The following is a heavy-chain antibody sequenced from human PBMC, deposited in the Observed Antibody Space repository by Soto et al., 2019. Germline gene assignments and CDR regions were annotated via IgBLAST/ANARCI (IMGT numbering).Heavy chain of an antibody. D-gene: IGHD3-16*01. CDR2: IVPIFDIT. J-gene: IGHJ6*02. CDR1: GGIFRRYA. V-gene: IGHV1-69*17. Sequence: QVQLLQSGAEVKKSGSSVKVSCKVSGGIFRRYAISWVRQAPGQGLEWLGGIVPIFDITNYAQKFRGRVPITADKSTSTAYMDLTSLRSEDTAVYYCARPDEGSYSSNHHYYYALDVWGQGTTVTVSS. CDR3: ARPDEGSYSSNHHYYYALDV.